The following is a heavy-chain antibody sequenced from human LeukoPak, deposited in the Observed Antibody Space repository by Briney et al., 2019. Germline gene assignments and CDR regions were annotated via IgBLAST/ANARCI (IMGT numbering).Heavy chain of an antibody. CDR3: AKDVLDTAMGY. CDR1: GFVFDDYD. J-gene: IGHJ4*02. V-gene: IGHV3-30*02. Sequence: GGSLRLTCGASGFVFDDYDMHWVRQAPGKGLEWVAFIRSDGYHTYYTDSVKGRFIITRDNFKNTLYLQMNSLRLEDMAVYYCAKDVLDTAMGYWGQGTLVTVSS. CDR2: IRSDGYHT. D-gene: IGHD5-18*01.